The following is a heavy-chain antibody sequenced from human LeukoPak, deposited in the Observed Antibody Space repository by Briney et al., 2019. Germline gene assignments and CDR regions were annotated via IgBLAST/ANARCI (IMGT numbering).Heavy chain of an antibody. CDR1: RGSVNTYY. D-gene: IGHD4-17*01. V-gene: IGHV4-59*08. CDR3: ARLTTVTKYDYCYSYMDV. J-gene: IGHJ6*03. Sequence: SETLSLTCTVSRGSVNTYYWSWIRQPPGKGLEWIGHIYYNGSTNYKPSLKSRVTMSVDTSRNHFSLKLTSVTAADTAVYYCARLTTVTKYDYCYSYMDVWGVGTTVTVSS. CDR2: IYYNGST.